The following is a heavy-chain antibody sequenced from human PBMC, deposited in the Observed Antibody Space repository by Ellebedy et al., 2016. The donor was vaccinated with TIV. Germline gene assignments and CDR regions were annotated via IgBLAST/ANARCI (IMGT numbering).Heavy chain of an antibody. V-gene: IGHV4-39*01. CDR2: IYYSGST. J-gene: IGHJ4*02. CDR3: ARGEQWLVRTFDY. CDR1: GGSISSSSYY. Sequence: GSLRLSXTVSGGSISSSSYYWGWIRQPPGKGLEWIGSIYYSGSTYYNPSLKSRVTISVDTSKNQFSLKLSSVTAADTAVYYCARGEQWLVRTFDYWGQGTLVTVSS. D-gene: IGHD6-19*01.